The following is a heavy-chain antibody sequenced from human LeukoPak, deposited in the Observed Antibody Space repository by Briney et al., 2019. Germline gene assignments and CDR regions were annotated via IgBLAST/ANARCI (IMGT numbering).Heavy chain of an antibody. CDR3: AREGDTTGTSGTEFDY. Sequence: GGSLRLSCAASGFTFSSYAMSWVRQAPGKGLEWLSYIGTSRSSIYYSDSVKGRFTVSRDDAKNSLYLQMSSPRAEDTAVYYCAREGDTTGTSGTEFDYWGQGALVTVSS. J-gene: IGHJ4*02. CDR2: IGTSRSSI. V-gene: IGHV3-48*01. CDR1: GFTFSSYA. D-gene: IGHD4-11*01.